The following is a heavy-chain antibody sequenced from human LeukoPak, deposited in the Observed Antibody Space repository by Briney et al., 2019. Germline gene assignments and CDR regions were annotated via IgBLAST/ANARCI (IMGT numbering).Heavy chain of an antibody. D-gene: IGHD3-22*01. V-gene: IGHV1-2*02. Sequence: ASVKVSCKASGYTFTGYYMHWVRQAPGQGLEWMGWINPNSGGTNYAQKFQGRVTMTRDTSISTAYMELSRLRSDDTAVYYCARYPYYYYDSSGYSPAAFDIWGQGTMVTVSS. CDR2: INPNSGGT. J-gene: IGHJ3*02. CDR1: GYTFTGYY. CDR3: ARYPYYYYDSSGYSPAAFDI.